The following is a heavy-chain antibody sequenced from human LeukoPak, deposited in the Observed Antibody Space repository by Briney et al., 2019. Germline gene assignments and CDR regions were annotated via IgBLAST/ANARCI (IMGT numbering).Heavy chain of an antibody. J-gene: IGHJ3*02. CDR1: GGSISSSNHN. CDR3: ARRSYYDSSGYYYSAFDI. CDR2: FSYDGRT. V-gene: IGHV4-39*01. D-gene: IGHD3-22*01. Sequence: SETLSLACTVSGGSISSSNHNWGWIRQPPGKGLEWIGSFSYDGRTYHNPSLKSRVTVSVDTSKNQFSLKLSSVTAADTAVYFCARRSYYDSSGYYYSAFDIWGQGTMVTVSS.